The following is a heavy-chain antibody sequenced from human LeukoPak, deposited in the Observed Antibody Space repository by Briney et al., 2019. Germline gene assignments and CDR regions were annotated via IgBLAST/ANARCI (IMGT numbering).Heavy chain of an antibody. CDR1: GFTFSNAW. CDR2: IKSNIDGGTT. J-gene: IGHJ6*04. Sequence: PGGSLRLSCAASGFTFSNAWMSWVRQAPGKGLEWVGRIKSNIDGGTTDYAARVKGRFTISRDDSKNKLYLQMNSLKTKDTAVYYCSSYKGDVWGKWTTVTVSS. CDR3: SSYKGDV. V-gene: IGHV3-15*01. D-gene: IGHD3-10*01.